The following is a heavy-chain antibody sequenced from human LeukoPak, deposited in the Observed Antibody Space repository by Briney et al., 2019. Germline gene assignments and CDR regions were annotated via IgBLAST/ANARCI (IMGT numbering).Heavy chain of an antibody. D-gene: IGHD1-26*01. CDR3: ARAGLMGATAGTSDAFDI. CDR1: GGSISSGGYY. J-gene: IGHJ3*02. CDR2: IYHSGST. V-gene: IGHV4-30-2*01. Sequence: SQTLSLTCTVSGGSISSGGYYWSWIRQPPGKGLEWIGYIYHSGSTYYNPSLKSRVTISVDRSKNQFSLKLSSVTAADTAVYYCARAGLMGATAGTSDAFDIWGQGTMVTVSS.